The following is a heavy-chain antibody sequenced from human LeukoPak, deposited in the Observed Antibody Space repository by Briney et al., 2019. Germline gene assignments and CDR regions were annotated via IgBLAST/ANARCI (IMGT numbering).Heavy chain of an antibody. D-gene: IGHD3-16*01. V-gene: IGHV3-74*01. CDR1: GFTFSHYW. J-gene: IGHJ4*02. Sequence: GSLILSCAASGFTFSHYWMYWVRQGPGTGLVWVSGINADGSFTNYADSVEGRFTISRDNAKNTLYLQVSSLRAEDTAVYYCARAADYRIDQWGQGTLVSASS. CDR3: ARAADYRIDQ. CDR2: INADGSFT.